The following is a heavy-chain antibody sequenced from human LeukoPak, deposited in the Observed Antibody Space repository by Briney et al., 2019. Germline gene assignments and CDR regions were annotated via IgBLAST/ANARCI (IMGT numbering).Heavy chain of an antibody. CDR2: ISYDGSNK. D-gene: IGHD3-22*01. CDR3: AREGNYYYDSSGWFDP. CDR1: GFTFSSYV. Sequence: PGGSLRLSCAASGFTFSSYVMHWVRQAPGKGLEWVAVISYDGSNKYYADSVKGRFTISRDNSKNTLYLQMNSLRAEDTAVYYCAREGNYYYDSSGWFDPWGQGTLVTVSS. J-gene: IGHJ5*02. V-gene: IGHV3-30*14.